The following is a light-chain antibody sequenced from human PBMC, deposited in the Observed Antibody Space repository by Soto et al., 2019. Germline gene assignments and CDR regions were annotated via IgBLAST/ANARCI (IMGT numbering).Light chain of an antibody. Sequence: QSVLTQPPSVSGAPGQRVTISCTGSSSNIGAGYDVHWYQQLPGTAPKLLIYGNSNRPSGVPDRFSGSKSGTSASVAITGLQSEDEADYYCQSYASSLSGPVVFGGGTQLTVL. V-gene: IGLV1-40*01. J-gene: IGLJ2*01. CDR2: GNS. CDR1: SSNIGAGYD. CDR3: QSYASSLSGPVV.